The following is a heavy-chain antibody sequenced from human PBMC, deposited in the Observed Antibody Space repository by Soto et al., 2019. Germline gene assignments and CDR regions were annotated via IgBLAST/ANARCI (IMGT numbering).Heavy chain of an antibody. CDR2: IIPIFGTA. CDR1: GGTFSSYA. Sequence: QVQLVQSGAEVKKPGSSVKVSCKASGGTFSSYAISWVRQAPGQGLEWMGGIIPIFGTANYAQKFQGRVTITADESTSTAYMELSSLRSEDTAVYYCARGVVVVAAPHYYYYYGMDVWGQGTTVTVSS. D-gene: IGHD2-15*01. J-gene: IGHJ6*02. V-gene: IGHV1-69*12. CDR3: ARGVVVVAAPHYYYYYGMDV.